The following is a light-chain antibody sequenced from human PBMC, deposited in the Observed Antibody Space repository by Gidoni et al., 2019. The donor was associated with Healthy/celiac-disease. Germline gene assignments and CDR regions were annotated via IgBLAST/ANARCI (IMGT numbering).Light chain of an antibody. CDR3: SSYTSSSTVV. V-gene: IGLV2-14*01. Sequence: QSALTQPASVSGSPGQSITISCTGTSSDVGGYNYDSWYQQRPGKAPKLMIYDVSNRPSGVSNRFSGSKSGNTASLTISGLQAEDEADYYCSSYTSSSTVVFGGGTKLTVL. J-gene: IGLJ2*01. CDR2: DVS. CDR1: SSDVGGYNY.